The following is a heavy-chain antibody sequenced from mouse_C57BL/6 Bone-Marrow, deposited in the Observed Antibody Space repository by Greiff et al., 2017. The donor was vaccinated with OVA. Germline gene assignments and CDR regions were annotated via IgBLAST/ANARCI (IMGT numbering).Heavy chain of an antibody. Sequence: VQLQQPGAELVMPGASVKLSCKASGYTFTSYWMHWVKQRPGQGLEWIGEIDPSDSYTNYNQKFKGKSTLTVDKSSSTAYMQLSSLTSEDSAVYYCARGSLRSLFDYWGQGTTLTVSS. CDR2: IDPSDSYT. V-gene: IGHV1-69*01. J-gene: IGHJ2*01. CDR1: GYTFTSYW. D-gene: IGHD1-1*01. CDR3: ARGSLRSLFDY.